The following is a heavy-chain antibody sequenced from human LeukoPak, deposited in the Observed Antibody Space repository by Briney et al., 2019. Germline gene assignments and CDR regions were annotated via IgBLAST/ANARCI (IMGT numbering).Heavy chain of an antibody. CDR2: INHSGST. D-gene: IGHD4-17*01. CDR3: ARKLGIFTVTTAFDY. Sequence: SETLSLTCAVYGGPFSGYYWRWIRQPPGKGLEWIGEINHSGSTNYNPSLKSRVTISVDTSKNQFSLKLSSVTAADTAVYYCARKLGIFTVTTAFDYWGQGTLVTVSS. J-gene: IGHJ4*02. CDR1: GGPFSGYY. V-gene: IGHV4-34*01.